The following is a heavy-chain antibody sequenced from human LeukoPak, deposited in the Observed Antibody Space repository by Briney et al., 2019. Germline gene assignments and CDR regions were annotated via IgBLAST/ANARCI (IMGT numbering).Heavy chain of an antibody. V-gene: IGHV3-23*01. CDR1: GFTFSSYA. J-gene: IGHJ4*02. CDR2: ISGSGGST. CDR3: AKLKGGSGWPFDY. Sequence: GGSLRLSCAASGFTFSSYAMSWVRQAPGKGLEWVSAISGSGGSTYYADSVKGRFTISRDNSKNTLYLQMNSPRAEDTAVYYCAKLKGGSGWPFDYWGQGTLVTVSS. D-gene: IGHD6-19*01.